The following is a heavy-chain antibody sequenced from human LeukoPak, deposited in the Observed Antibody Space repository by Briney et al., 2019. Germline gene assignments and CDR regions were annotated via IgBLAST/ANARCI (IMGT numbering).Heavy chain of an antibody. V-gene: IGHV3-33*01. CDR2: KYYEGKNK. CDR3: STGGWPTAGTPRMDV. J-gene: IGHJ6*02. D-gene: IGHD6-13*01. Sequence: PGGTLSLSCAASGFTFSDHGIHGVRDAPGKGGEGVAVKYYEGKNKFYTDPAKGRFTISRDNPKNTAYLQMNSLRGDDTGVYYCSTGGWPTAGTPRMDVWGQGTTVIVS. CDR1: GFTFSDHG.